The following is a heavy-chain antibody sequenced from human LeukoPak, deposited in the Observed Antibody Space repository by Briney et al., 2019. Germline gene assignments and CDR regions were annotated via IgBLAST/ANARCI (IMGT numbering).Heavy chain of an antibody. Sequence: SETLSLTCTVSGGSISSYYWSWIRQPAGKGLEWIGRIYSSGSTNYNPSLKSRVTMSVDMSKNQFSLKLSSVTAADTAVYYCARDPDSSSWNDYWGQGTLVTVSS. CDR2: IYSSGST. CDR1: GGSISSYY. J-gene: IGHJ4*02. CDR3: ARDPDSSSWNDY. D-gene: IGHD6-13*01. V-gene: IGHV4-4*07.